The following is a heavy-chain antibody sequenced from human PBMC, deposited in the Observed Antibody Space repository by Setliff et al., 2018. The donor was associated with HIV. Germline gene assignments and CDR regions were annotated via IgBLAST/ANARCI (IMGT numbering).Heavy chain of an antibody. Sequence: PSETLSLTCTVSGGSISTYFWSWVRQTPGKGLEWIGYIYYTGSTSYNPSFRSRVTISVDTSKNQFSLRLRSVTAADTAIYYCARSTVGVGATFPWGRGTLVTVSS. V-gene: IGHV4-59*01. CDR3: ARSTVGVGATFP. CDR1: GGSISTYF. CDR2: IYYTGST. D-gene: IGHD1-26*01. J-gene: IGHJ4*02.